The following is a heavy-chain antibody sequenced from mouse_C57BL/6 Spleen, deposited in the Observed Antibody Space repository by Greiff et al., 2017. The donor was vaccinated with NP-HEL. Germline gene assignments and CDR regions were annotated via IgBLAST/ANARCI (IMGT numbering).Heavy chain of an antibody. CDR2: IDPANGNT. CDR1: GFNIKDTY. V-gene: IGHV14-3*01. J-gene: IGHJ4*01. D-gene: IGHD1-1*01. CDR3: APGIYYYGSSYAMDY. Sequence: EVQLQQSVAELVRPGASVKLSCTASGFNIKDTYMHWVKQRPEQGLEWIGRIDPANGNTKYAPKFQGKATITADTSSNTAYLQLSSLTSEDTAIYYCAPGIYYYGSSYAMDYWGQGTSVTVSS.